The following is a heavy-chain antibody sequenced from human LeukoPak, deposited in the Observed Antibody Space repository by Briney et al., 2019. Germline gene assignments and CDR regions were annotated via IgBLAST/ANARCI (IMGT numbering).Heavy chain of an antibody. Sequence: GGSLRLSCAASGFTLSSYEMNWVRQAPGKGLEWISYIGISGSLVRSADSVKGRFTVSRDNAKNSLYLQMDSLRAEDTAVYYCARDRCNSGCYDMDLWGKGTTVTVSS. D-gene: IGHD6-19*01. CDR3: ARDRCNSGCYDMDL. CDR1: GFTLSSYE. J-gene: IGHJ6*03. CDR2: IGISGSLV. V-gene: IGHV3-48*03.